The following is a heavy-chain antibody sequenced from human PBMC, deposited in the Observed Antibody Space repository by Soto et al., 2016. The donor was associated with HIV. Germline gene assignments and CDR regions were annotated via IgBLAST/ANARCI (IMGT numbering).Heavy chain of an antibody. V-gene: IGHV1-18*01. CDR1: GYTFTSYG. CDR3: AREWNSGSYHYMDV. D-gene: IGHD1-26*01. J-gene: IGHJ6*03. CDR2: ISAYNGNT. Sequence: QLVQSGADVMKPGASVKVSCKASGYTFTSYGISWVRQAPGQGLEWMGWISAYNGNTNYAQKLQGRVTMTTDTSTSTAHMELRSLRSDDTAVYYCAREWNSGSYHYMDVWGKGTTVTVSS.